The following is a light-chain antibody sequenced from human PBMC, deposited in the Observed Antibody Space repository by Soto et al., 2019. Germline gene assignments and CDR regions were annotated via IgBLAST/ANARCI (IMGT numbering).Light chain of an antibody. CDR1: QSVSSN. CDR3: QQYNNWPPFN. V-gene: IGKV3-15*01. J-gene: IGKJ2*01. CDR2: GES. Sequence: EIVMTQSPATLSVSPGDRATLSCRASQSVSSNLAWYQQKPGQAPRLLIYGESTRATGIPARFSGSGSGTEFTLTISRLESEDFAVYFCQQYNNWPPFNFGQGTKLEIK.